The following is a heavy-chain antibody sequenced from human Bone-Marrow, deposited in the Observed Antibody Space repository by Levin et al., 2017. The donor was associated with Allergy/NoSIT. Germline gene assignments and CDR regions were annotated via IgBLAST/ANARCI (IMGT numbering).Heavy chain of an antibody. V-gene: IGHV3-15*01. CDR2: IRSKADGGTT. J-gene: IGHJ3*02. Sequence: GGSLRLSCAASESTVKNDWMSWVRQAPGKGLEWVGRIRSKADGGTTDYAAPVRGRFTISRDDSKNTLYLQMNSLKIEDTAFYYCNTYNDRDAFNIWGRGTMVTVSS. D-gene: IGHD1-14*01. CDR1: ESTVKNDW. CDR3: NTYNDRDAFNI.